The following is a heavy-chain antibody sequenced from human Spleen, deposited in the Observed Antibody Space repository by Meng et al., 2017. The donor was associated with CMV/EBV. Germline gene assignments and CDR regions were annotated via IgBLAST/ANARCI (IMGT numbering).Heavy chain of an antibody. V-gene: IGHV3-33*06. CDR1: GFTFTAYG. CDR3: AKDYSSSSNNNYFDP. CDR2: IWFDGSNE. J-gene: IGHJ5*02. Sequence: LSLTCAASGFTFTAYGMHWVRQAPGKGLEWVAVIWFDGSNEYYADSVKGRFTISRDNSKNTLYLQMNSLRAEDTAVYYCAKDYSSSSNNNYFDPWGQGTLVTVSS. D-gene: IGHD6-6*01.